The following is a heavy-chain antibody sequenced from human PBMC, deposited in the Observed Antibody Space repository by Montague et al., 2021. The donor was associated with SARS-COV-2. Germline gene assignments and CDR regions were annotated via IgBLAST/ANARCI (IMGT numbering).Heavy chain of an antibody. CDR3: ARASAPLYYYDNSGYIVN. D-gene: IGHD3-22*01. CDR2: ISSSSSYI. V-gene: IGHV3-21*01. CDR1: GFTFSSYS. J-gene: IGHJ4*02. Sequence: SLRLSCAASGFTFSSYSMNWVRQAPGKGLEWVSSISSSSSYIYYADSVKGRFTISRDNAKNSLYLQMNSLRAEDTAVYYCARASAPLYYYDNSGYIVNWGQGTLVTVSS.